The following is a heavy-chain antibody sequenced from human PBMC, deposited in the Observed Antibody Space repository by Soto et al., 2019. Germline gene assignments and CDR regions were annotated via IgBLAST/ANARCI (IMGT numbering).Heavy chain of an antibody. J-gene: IGHJ4*02. CDR2: IDPNSGGT. CDR1: GYNFTGYY. CDR3: ARDILLKYYDILTAPAKYYFDY. D-gene: IGHD3-9*01. V-gene: IGHV1-2*02. Sequence: ASVKVSCNASGYNFTGYYMHWVRQAPAQGLEWMGWIDPNSGGTNYEQKFQGRFTMTGDTSISTAYMELSRLRWDATSMYYSARDILLKYYDILTAPAKYYFDYWGQGTLVRVSS.